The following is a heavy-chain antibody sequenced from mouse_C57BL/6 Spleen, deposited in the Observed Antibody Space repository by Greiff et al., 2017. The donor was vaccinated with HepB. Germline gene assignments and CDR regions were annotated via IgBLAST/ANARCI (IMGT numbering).Heavy chain of an antibody. D-gene: IGHD1-2*01. CDR3: TRTTTAEGY. Sequence: QVQLQQSGAELVRPGASVTLSCKASGYTFTDYEMHWVKQTPVHGLEWIGAIDPETGGTAYNQKFKGKAILTADKSSSTAYMELRSLTSEDSAVYYCTRTTTAEGYWGQGTTLTVSS. V-gene: IGHV1-15*01. CDR2: IDPETGGT. CDR1: GYTFTDYE. J-gene: IGHJ2*01.